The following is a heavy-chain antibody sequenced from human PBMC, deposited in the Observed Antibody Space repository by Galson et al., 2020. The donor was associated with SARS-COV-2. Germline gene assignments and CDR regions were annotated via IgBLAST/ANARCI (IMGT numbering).Heavy chain of an antibody. D-gene: IGHD6-25*01. CDR2: LNHIGRT. Sequence: SETLSLTCIVSGGSIRSTSYYWHWIRQPPGKGLEWFRRLNHIGRTNYNPSVKSRVTISVDTYSNQFSLKMSSVTAAYTAVYYCASSWAADWYFDLWGRGTLVTVSS. CDR3: ASSWAADWYFDL. J-gene: IGHJ2*01. CDR1: GGSIRSTSYY. V-gene: IGHV4-39*07.